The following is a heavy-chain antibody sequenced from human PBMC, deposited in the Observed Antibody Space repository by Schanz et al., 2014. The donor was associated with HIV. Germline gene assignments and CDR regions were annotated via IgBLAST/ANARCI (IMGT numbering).Heavy chain of an antibody. CDR3: ARDLHDYGDARTDY. CDR1: GGSFSGYY. V-gene: IGHV3-21*06. J-gene: IGHJ4*02. CDR2: IGSGGGYK. D-gene: IGHD4-17*01. Sequence: VQLQQWGAGLLKPSETLSLTCAVYGGSFSGYYWTWIRQVPGKGLEWVSSIGSGGGYKYYADSVNGRFTISRDNAKNSLHLQMSRLGAEDTAVYYCARDLHDYGDARTDYWGQGILVTVSS.